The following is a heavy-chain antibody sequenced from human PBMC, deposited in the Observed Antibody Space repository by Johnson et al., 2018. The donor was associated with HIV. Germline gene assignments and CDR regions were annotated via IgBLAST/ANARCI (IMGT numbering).Heavy chain of an antibody. Sequence: QMLLVESGGGLVKPGGSLRLSCAASGFTFSDYYMSWIRQAPGKGLEWVSYISSSGTTVYNADSVKGRFSISRDTSKTTLYLQMNSLRDEDTAVYYCARDWTSSLLTSMASYGFEIWGQGTMVNVSS. D-gene: IGHD2/OR15-2a*01. CDR3: ARDWTSSLLTSMASYGFEI. CDR2: ISSSGTTV. CDR1: GFTFSDYY. J-gene: IGHJ3*02. V-gene: IGHV3-11*01.